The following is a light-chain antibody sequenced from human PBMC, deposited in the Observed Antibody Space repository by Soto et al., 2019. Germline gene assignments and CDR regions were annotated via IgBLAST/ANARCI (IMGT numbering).Light chain of an antibody. Sequence: DIQMTQSPTSLSASVGDRVTITCRASQGISNFVAWYQQKPGKPPKLLIYAASTLQSGVPSRFSRSGSGTDFTLTIDSLQPEDVATYSCQKYSSVPFFGPGTKVEI. CDR2: AAS. CDR3: QKYSSVPF. CDR1: QGISNF. J-gene: IGKJ3*01. V-gene: IGKV1-27*01.